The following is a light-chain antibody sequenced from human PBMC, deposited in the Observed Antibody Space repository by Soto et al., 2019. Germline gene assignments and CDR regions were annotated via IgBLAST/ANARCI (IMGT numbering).Light chain of an antibody. V-gene: IGLV2-14*01. CDR3: SSYTSSAYVV. J-gene: IGLJ2*01. CDR1: SSDVGGFNY. CDR2: EVT. Sequence: QSVLTQPASVSGSPGQSITISCTGTSSDVGGFNYVSWYQLHPGKAPKLMIYEVTNRTSGISNRFSGSKSGNTASLTISGLQAEDEADYYCSSYTSSAYVVFGGGTKVTVL.